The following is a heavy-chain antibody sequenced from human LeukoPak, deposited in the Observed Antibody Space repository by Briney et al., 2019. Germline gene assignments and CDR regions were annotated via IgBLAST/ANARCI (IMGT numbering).Heavy chain of an antibody. CDR2: IIPILGIA. CDR1: GGTFSSYT. V-gene: IGHV1-69*04. Sequence: SVKVSCKASGGTFSSYTISWVRQAPGQGLEWMGRIIPILGIANYAQKFQGRVTITADKSTSTANMELSSLRSEDTAVYYCAREAQLPYFDYWGQGTLVTVSS. CDR3: AREAQLPYFDY. J-gene: IGHJ4*02. D-gene: IGHD2-2*01.